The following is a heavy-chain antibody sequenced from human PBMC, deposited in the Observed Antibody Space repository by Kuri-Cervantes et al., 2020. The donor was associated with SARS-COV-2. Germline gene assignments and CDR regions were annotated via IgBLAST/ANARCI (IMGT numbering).Heavy chain of an antibody. CDR1: GFTFSSHS. D-gene: IGHD3-10*01. CDR3: ASYYYGSGTITGLYYYYYMDV. Sequence: GEALKISCAASGFTFSSHSMNWVRQAPGKGLEWVSSISSSSSYIYYADSVKGRFTISRDNAKNSLYLQMNSLRAEDTAVYYCASYYYGSGTITGLYYYYYMDVWGKGTTVTVSS. V-gene: IGHV3-21*01. J-gene: IGHJ6*03. CDR2: ISSSSSYI.